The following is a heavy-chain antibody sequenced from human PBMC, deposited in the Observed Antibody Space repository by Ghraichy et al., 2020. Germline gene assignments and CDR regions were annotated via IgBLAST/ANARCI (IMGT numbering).Heavy chain of an antibody. D-gene: IGHD7-27*01. Sequence: SQTLSLTYTVSGVSITSYYWSWIRQPPGKGLEWIGYIFYGGSTNYNPSLKSRLSVSVDMSKKQCSLKLSSVTAADTAVYYCARHGDNWGAGPAPRGYYYAMDVWGQGTTVTVSS. J-gene: IGHJ6*02. V-gene: IGHV4-59*08. CDR3: ARHGDNWGAGPAPRGYYYAMDV. CDR2: IFYGGST. CDR1: GVSITSYY.